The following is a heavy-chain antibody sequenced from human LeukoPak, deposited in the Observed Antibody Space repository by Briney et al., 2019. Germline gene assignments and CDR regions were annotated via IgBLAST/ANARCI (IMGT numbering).Heavy chain of an antibody. D-gene: IGHD1-1*01. J-gene: IGHJ4*02. CDR3: ARDPRSGTGI. V-gene: IGHV3-66*01. CDR2: TPSGGNT. Sequence: GGSLRLSCAASGFTVSSNYMNWVRQAPGKGLEWVSVTPSGGNTYYADSVKGRFTISRDNSKNTLYLQMNSLRAEDTAVYYCARDPRSGTGIWGQGTLVTVSS. CDR1: GFTVSSNY.